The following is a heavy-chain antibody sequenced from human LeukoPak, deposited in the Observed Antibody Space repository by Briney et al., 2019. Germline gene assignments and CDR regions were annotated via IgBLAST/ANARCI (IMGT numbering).Heavy chain of an antibody. CDR3: ARGDYYDSNGHFDY. J-gene: IGHJ4*02. D-gene: IGHD3-22*01. CDR1: GFTFSSYE. V-gene: IGHV3-48*03. CDR2: ISSSGSTI. Sequence: VGSLRLSCAASGFTFSSYEMNWVRQAPGKGLEWVSYISSSGSTIYYADSVKGRFTISRDNAKNSLYLQMNSLRAEDTAVYYCARGDYYDSNGHFDYWGQGTLVTVSS.